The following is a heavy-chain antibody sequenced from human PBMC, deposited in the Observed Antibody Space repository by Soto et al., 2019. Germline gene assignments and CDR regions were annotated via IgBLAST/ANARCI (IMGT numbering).Heavy chain of an antibody. CDR2: IYYSGST. D-gene: IGHD3-10*01. V-gene: IGHV4-39*01. CDR1: GGSISSSSYY. J-gene: IGHJ4*02. Sequence: SETLSLTCTVSGGSISSSSYYWGWIRQPPGKGLEWIGSIYYSGSTYYNPSLKSRVTISVDTSKNQFSLKLSSVTAADTAVYYCARQSYYGSGSFDYWGQGTLVTVSS. CDR3: ARQSYYGSGSFDY.